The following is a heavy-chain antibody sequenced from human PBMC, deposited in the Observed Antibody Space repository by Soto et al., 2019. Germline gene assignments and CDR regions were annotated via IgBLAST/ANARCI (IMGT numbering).Heavy chain of an antibody. D-gene: IGHD1-1*01. V-gene: IGHV1-69*06. Sequence: SVKVSCKASGDTFSSHSLSWVRQAPGRGLEWMGGIIPIFDARTYAQKFQGRVTISADKSTKTGYMELSSLTSEDTAVYYCASFVGGPVIKLERDDYWGQGTLVTVSS. CDR2: IIPIFDAR. CDR1: GDTFSSHS. J-gene: IGHJ4*02. CDR3: ASFVGGPVIKLERDDY.